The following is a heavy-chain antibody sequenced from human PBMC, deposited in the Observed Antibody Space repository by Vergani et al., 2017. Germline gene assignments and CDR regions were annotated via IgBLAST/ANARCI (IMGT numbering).Heavy chain of an antibody. D-gene: IGHD2-15*01. CDR3: ERGRCLSGSCYKPLFYY. J-gene: IGHJ4*02. V-gene: IGHV4-30-4*08. Sequence: QVRLQESGPGLVKTSQTLSLTCSVSGTSISGNDFYWTWLRQPPGKGLEFIGYIYHSGGTFYNPSLKSRVPISVDTSKNQFSLGLTSVTAADTAVYFCERGRCLSGSCYKPLFYYWVQGILVTVSS. CDR2: IYHSGGT. CDR1: GTSISGNDFY.